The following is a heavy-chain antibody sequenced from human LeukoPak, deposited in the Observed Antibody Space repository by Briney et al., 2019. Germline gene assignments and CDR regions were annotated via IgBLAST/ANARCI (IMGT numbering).Heavy chain of an antibody. CDR3: ARVRDYYDSSGYVGYYFDY. Sequence: PGGSLRLSCAASGFTFSSYGMHWVRQAPGKGLEWVAVIWYDGSNKYYAASVKGRFTISRDNSKDTLYLQMNSLRAEDTAVYYCARVRDYYDSSGYVGYYFDYWGQGTLVTVSS. J-gene: IGHJ4*02. V-gene: IGHV3-33*01. CDR1: GFTFSSYG. D-gene: IGHD3-22*01. CDR2: IWYDGSNK.